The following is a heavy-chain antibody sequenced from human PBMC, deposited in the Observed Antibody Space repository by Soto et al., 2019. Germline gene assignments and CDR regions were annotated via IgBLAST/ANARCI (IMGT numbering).Heavy chain of an antibody. CDR2: ISHDGSND. CDR3: ATDANEYLWEYYFDF. Sequence: LRLSCAASGFSFSSYGMHWVRQAPAKGLEWVAFISHDGSNDYYADSVKGRYTISRDNSKNTVYLQMNSLRVEDTAVYYCATDANEYLWEYYFDFWGQGTLVTVSS. CDR1: GFSFSSYG. V-gene: IGHV3-30*03. J-gene: IGHJ4*02. D-gene: IGHD3-16*01.